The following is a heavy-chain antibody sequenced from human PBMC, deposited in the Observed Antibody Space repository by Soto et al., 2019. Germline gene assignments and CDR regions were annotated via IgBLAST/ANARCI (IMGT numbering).Heavy chain of an antibody. V-gene: IGHV3-30-3*02. J-gene: IGHJ4*01. Sequence: QVQLVESGGGVVQPGRSLTVSCAASGFTFGNFAMHWVRQAPGKGLEWLAVMAYDASNKHSADSVKGRFTISINNSKSRLFLHMSNLRADDTAVYYCAKSSEGSPRSYVDYWGHGTLVTVSS. CDR3: AKSSEGSPRSYVDY. CDR1: GFTFGNFA. CDR2: MAYDASNK.